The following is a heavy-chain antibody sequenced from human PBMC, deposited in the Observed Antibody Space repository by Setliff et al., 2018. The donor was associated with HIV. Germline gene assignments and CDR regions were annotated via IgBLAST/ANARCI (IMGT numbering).Heavy chain of an antibody. CDR1: DYTFTTYW. V-gene: IGHV5-51*01. Sequence: PGESLKISCKAVDYTFTTYWIGWVRQMPGEGLEWMGIICPEDSNIKYNPSFQNQVTISADKSISTAYLQVHNLKASDTATYYCARRDGRSMNAFEIWGPGTMVTVSS. J-gene: IGHJ3*02. CDR2: ICPEDSNI. CDR3: ARRDGRSMNAFEI. D-gene: IGHD6-13*01.